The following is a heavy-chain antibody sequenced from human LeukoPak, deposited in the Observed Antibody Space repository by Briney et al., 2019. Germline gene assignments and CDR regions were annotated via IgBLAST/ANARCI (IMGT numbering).Heavy chain of an antibody. D-gene: IGHD3-3*01. CDR2: IKQDGSEK. V-gene: IGHV3-7*01. J-gene: IGHJ4*02. Sequence: PWGSLRLSCAASGFTFSSYWMSWVRQAPGKGLEWVANIKQDGSEKYYVDSVKGRFTISRDNAKNSLYLQMNSLRAEDTAVYYCARDGSVLRFLEWSYYFDYWGQGTLVTVSS. CDR1: GFTFSSYW. CDR3: ARDGSVLRFLEWSYYFDY.